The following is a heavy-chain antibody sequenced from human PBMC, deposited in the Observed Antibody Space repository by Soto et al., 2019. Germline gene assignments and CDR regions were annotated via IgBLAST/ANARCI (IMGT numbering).Heavy chain of an antibody. J-gene: IGHJ6*02. V-gene: IGHV1-69*01. CDR3: ARGPPDFGSGYYTRNYYYYYGMDV. CDR1: GGTFSSYA. CDR2: IIPIFGTA. Sequence: QVQLVQSGAEVKKPGSSVKVSCKASGGTFSSYAISWVRQAPGQGLEWMGGIIPIFGTANYAQKFQGRVTITADESTSTAYMELSSLRSEDTAVYYCARGPPDFGSGYYTRNYYYYYGMDVWGQGTTVTVSS. D-gene: IGHD3-3*01.